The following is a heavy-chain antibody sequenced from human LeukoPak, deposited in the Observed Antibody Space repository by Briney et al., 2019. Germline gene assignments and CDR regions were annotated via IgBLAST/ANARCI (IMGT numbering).Heavy chain of an antibody. V-gene: IGHV3-30*18. CDR1: GFTVSSNY. Sequence: PGGSLRLSCAASGFTVSSNYMSWVRQAPGKGLEWVAVISYDGSNKYYADSVKGRFTISRDNSKNTLYLQMNSLRAEDTAVYYCAKAPADYSLDYWGQGTLATVSS. CDR2: ISYDGSNK. J-gene: IGHJ4*02. D-gene: IGHD4-11*01. CDR3: AKAPADYSLDY.